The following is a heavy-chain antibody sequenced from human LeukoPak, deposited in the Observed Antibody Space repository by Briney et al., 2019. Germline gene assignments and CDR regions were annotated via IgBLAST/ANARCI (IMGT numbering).Heavy chain of an antibody. J-gene: IGHJ2*01. CDR2: IYPGDSDT. CDR3: ARVKRDIAAAGIRRYFDL. D-gene: IGHD6-13*01. CDR1: GYSFPTYW. V-gene: IGHV5-51*01. Sequence: GESLKISCKGSGYSFPTYWIGWVRQMPGKGLEWMGIIYPGDSDTRYSPSFQGQVTISADKSISTAYLQWSSLKASDTAMYYCARVKRDIAAAGIRRYFDLWGRGTLVTVSS.